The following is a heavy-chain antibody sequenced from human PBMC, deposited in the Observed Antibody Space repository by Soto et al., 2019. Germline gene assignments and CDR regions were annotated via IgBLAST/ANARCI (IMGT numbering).Heavy chain of an antibody. D-gene: IGHD3-10*01. Sequence: GASVKASCKASGYTFTSYGISWVRQAPGQGLEWMGWISAYNGNTNYAQKLQGRVTMTTDTSTSTVYMELRSLRSDDTAVYYCARDLYGSGSYYNWGQGTLVTVSS. CDR2: ISAYNGNT. J-gene: IGHJ4*02. CDR3: ARDLYGSGSYYN. CDR1: GYTFTSYG. V-gene: IGHV1-18*01.